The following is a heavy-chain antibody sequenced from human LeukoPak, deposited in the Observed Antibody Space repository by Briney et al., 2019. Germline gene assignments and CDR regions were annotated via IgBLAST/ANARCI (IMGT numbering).Heavy chain of an antibody. Sequence: PSETLSLTCTVSGGSISSYYWIWIRQPPGKGLEWIGYIYYSGSTNYNPSLKSRVTISLDTSKNQFSLTLSSVTAADTAVYYCARGGGSGYFWPWGQGTLGTLSS. J-gene: IGHJ4*02. V-gene: IGHV4-59*01. CDR2: IYYSGST. CDR3: ARGGGSGYFWP. CDR1: GGSISSYY. D-gene: IGHD3-22*01.